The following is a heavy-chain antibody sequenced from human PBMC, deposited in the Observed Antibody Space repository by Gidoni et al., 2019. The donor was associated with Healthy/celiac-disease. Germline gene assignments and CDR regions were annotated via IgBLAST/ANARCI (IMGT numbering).Heavy chain of an antibody. Sequence: QMQLVQSGPEVKKPGTSVKVSCKASGFTFTSSAVQWVRPARGQRLEWIGWIVVGSGNTNYAQKFQERVTITRDMSTSTAYMELSSLRSEDTAVYYCAADGNVAVADRIDYYYYYGMDVWGQGTTVTVSS. CDR1: GFTFTSSA. CDR2: IVVGSGNT. CDR3: AADGNVAVADRIDYYYYYGMDV. J-gene: IGHJ6*02. V-gene: IGHV1-58*01. D-gene: IGHD6-19*01.